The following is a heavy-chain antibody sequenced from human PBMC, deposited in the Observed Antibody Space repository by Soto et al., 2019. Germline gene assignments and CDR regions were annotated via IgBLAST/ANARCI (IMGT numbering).Heavy chain of an antibody. CDR3: ARDRYENDILAGQGPYNPSVGWYFEL. CDR2: IIHICGTA. D-gene: IGHD3-9*01. J-gene: IGHJ2*01. Sequence: QVQLVQSGAEVKKPGSSVKVSCKASGGTFSSYAISWVRQAPGQGLEWMGGIIHICGTANYAQKFQGRVTITEDESTSTAYMEMSSLRSEDTAVYYCARDRYENDILAGQGPYNPSVGWYFELWGRGTLVTVSS. V-gene: IGHV1-69*01. CDR1: GGTFSSYA.